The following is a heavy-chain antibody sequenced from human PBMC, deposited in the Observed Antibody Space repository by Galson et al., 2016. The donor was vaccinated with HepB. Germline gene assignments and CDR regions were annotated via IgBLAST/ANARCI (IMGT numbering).Heavy chain of an antibody. J-gene: IGHJ3*02. CDR2: IIPMFGTA. D-gene: IGHD1-26*01. V-gene: IGHV1-69*13. CDR3: ARDLGWEERFGAFDI. CDR1: GGTFSSYA. Sequence: SVKVSCRASGGTFSSYAINWVRQAPGQGLEWTGGIIPMFGTANYAQKFQGRVTIIADESTRTAYMELSSLRSEDTAVYYCARDLGWEERFGAFDIWGQGTMVTVSS.